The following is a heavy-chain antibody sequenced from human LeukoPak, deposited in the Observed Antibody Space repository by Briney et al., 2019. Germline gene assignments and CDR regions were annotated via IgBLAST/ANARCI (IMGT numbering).Heavy chain of an antibody. J-gene: IGHJ5*02. D-gene: IGHD1-26*01. CDR3: AKNSGSYST. CDR1: GFTFSSYA. CDR2: ISYDGSNK. Sequence: SGRSLRLSCAASGFTFSSYAMHWVRQAPGKGLEWVAVISYDGSNKYYADSVKGRFTISRDNSKNTLYLQMNSLRAEDTAVYYCAKNSGSYSTWGQGTLVTVSS. V-gene: IGHV3-30*04.